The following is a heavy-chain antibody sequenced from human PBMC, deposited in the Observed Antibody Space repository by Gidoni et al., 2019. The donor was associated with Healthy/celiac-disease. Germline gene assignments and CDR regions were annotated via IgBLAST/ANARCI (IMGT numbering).Heavy chain of an antibody. CDR1: GGSFSGYY. J-gene: IGHJ6*02. Sequence: QVQLQQWGAGLLKPSETLSLTCAVYGGSFSGYYLSWIRQPPGKGLEWIGEINHSGSTNYNPSLKSRVTISVDTSKNQFSLKLSSVTAADTAVYYCVGGRHYYYYYGMDVWGQGTTVTVSS. D-gene: IGHD6-6*01. V-gene: IGHV4-34*01. CDR2: INHSGST. CDR3: VGGRHYYYYYGMDV.